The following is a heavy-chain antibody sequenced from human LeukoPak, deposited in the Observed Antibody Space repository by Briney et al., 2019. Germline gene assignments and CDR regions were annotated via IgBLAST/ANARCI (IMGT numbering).Heavy chain of an antibody. D-gene: IGHD5-18*01. CDR3: AGYSYGGYYFDY. CDR2: INPSGGST. CDR1: GYTFTSYY. Sequence: ASVKVSCKASGYTFTSYYMHWVRQAPGQGLEWMGIINPSGGSTSYAQKFQGRVTMTRDTSTSTVYMELSSLRSEDTAVYYCAGYSYGGYYFDYWGQGTLVTVSS. V-gene: IGHV1-46*01. J-gene: IGHJ4*02.